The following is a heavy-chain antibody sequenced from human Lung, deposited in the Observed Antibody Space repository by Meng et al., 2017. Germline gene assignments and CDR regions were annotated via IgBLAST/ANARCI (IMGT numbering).Heavy chain of an antibody. Sequence: HVPLSQWGAGLFEPSDTLSLSCVVAGGSSSDYYWSWIRQPPGKGLEWIGEINHSGSTNYNPSLESRATISVDTSQNNLSLKLSSVTAADSAVYYCARGPTTMAHDFDYWGQGTLVTVSS. V-gene: IGHV4-34*01. D-gene: IGHD4-11*01. CDR1: GGSSSDYY. J-gene: IGHJ4*02. CDR3: ARGPTTMAHDFDY. CDR2: INHSGST.